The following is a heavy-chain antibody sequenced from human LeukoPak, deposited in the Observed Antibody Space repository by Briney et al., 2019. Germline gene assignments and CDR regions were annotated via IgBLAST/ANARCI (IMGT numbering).Heavy chain of an antibody. CDR3: ALLLSLGEFPSDH. CDR1: GYTFTCYY. V-gene: IGHV1-2*06. D-gene: IGHD3-10*01. CDR2: IKPNRRGT. Sequence: AWVKVSRKASGYTFTCYYIHWVRQAPAQGLEGMGRIKPNRRGTNYQQKFQGRVTMTRDTSVSTAYMELSRLTSDDTAIYYCALLLSLGEFPSDHWGQGTLVTVSS. J-gene: IGHJ4*02.